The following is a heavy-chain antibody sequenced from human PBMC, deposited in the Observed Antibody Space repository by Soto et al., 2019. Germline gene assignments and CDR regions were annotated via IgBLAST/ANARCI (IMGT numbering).Heavy chain of an antibody. CDR2: IPFSGSP. J-gene: IGHJ4*02. V-gene: IGHV4-39*02. Sequence: QLQLQESGPRLVKPSETLSLTCTVSGGSIASTDHYWGWVRQPPGKGLQWVASIPFSGSPYYNPSLMSRVTISAATPRNLFSLRLSPLPAADTAVYYCTSRVDEIHLAFWGRGTLVTVSS. CDR3: TSRVDEIHLAF. CDR1: GGSIASTDHY.